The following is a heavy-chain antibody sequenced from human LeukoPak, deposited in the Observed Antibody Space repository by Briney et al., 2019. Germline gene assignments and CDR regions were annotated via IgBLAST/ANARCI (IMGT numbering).Heavy chain of an antibody. J-gene: IGHJ3*02. V-gene: IGHV3-11*04. CDR1: GFTFSHYY. CDR3: ARAYLDAFDI. CDR2: ITNSGNSI. Sequence: GGSLRLSCAASGFTFSHYYMSWIRQAPGKGLEWVSYITNSGNSIFYADSVKGRLTISRDNAKNSLYLQMNSLRAEDTAVYYCARAYLDAFDIWGQGTMVTVSS.